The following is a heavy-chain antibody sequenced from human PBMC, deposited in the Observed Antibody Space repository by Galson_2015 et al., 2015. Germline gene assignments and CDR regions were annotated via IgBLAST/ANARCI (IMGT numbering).Heavy chain of an antibody. Sequence: SETLSLTCAVSGGSVSIAKWWNWVRQPPGKGLEWIGEIYYSGRTNYNPSLKSRVTISLVKSKNHVSLELTSVTAADTAVYYCASVGVGVTHAFDIGGQGTMVTVSS. J-gene: IGHJ3*02. D-gene: IGHD1-26*01. CDR3: ASVGVGVTHAFDI. V-gene: IGHV4-4*02. CDR2: IYYSGRT. CDR1: GGSVSIAKW.